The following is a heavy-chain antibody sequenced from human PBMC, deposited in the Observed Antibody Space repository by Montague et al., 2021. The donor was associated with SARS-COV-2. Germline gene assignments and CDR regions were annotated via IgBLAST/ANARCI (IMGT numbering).Heavy chain of an antibody. CDR2: ISNGDRA. V-gene: IGHV4-39*07. J-gene: IGHJ5*02. CDR1: GGSFDSDNFF. Sequence: SETLSLTCSFSGGSFDSDNFFCCWIPQPPVTTLEWLGVISNGDRAFDNPSLNSLVTISVDTSKNHFSLNRNSVTASDTALYFCARRIRITVFRGVPLTTHSMESWGQENTLTVT. D-gene: IGHD3-10*01. CDR3: ARRIRITVFRGVPLTTHSMES.